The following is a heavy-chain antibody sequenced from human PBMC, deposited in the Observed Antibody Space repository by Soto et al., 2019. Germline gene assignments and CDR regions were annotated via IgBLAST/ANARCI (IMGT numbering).Heavy chain of an antibody. D-gene: IGHD2-15*01. CDR3: AKGRKSTEKDIAVMLAAASSIQH. Sequence: HPGGSLRLSCVASGFTFSDYAMTWVRQAPGKGLEWVSVISATGATTYYADSVRGRFTISRDNSKNTLNPQMNDLRVEDTAVIYCAKGRKSTEKDIAVMLAAASSIQHWGQGTLVTVSS. CDR1: GFTFSDYA. J-gene: IGHJ1*01. V-gene: IGHV3-23*01. CDR2: ISATGATT.